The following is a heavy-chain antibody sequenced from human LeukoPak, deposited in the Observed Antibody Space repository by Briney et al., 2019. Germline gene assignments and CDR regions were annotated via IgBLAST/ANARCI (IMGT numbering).Heavy chain of an antibody. J-gene: IGHJ6*03. V-gene: IGHV4-34*01. D-gene: IGHD6-19*01. CDR1: GGSFSGYY. Sequence: SETLSLTCAVYGGSFSGYYWSWIRQPPGKGLEWIGEINHSGSTNYNPSLKSRVTISVDTSKNQFSLKLSSVTAADTAVYYCANLAGREYYYYYMDVWGKGTTVTVSS. CDR3: ANLAGREYYYYYMDV. CDR2: INHSGST.